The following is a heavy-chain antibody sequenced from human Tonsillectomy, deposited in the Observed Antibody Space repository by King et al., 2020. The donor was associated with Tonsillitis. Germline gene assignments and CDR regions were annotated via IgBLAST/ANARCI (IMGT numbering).Heavy chain of an antibody. CDR2: ISWNSRSI. V-gene: IGHV3-9*01. Sequence: VQLVESGGGLVQPGRSLRLSCAASGFTFDDYAMHWVRQAPGKGLEWVSGISWNSRSIDYADSVKGRFTISRDNAKNSLYLQMNSLRTEDTALYYCAKDRGEILTGCYYSYGMDVWGQGTTVTVSS. CDR3: AKDRGEILTGCYYSYGMDV. CDR1: GFTFDDYA. J-gene: IGHJ6*02. D-gene: IGHD3-9*01.